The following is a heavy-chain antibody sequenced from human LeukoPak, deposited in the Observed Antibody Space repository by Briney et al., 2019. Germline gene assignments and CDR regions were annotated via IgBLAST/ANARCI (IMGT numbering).Heavy chain of an antibody. J-gene: IGHJ6*02. CDR3: ARAFYGDYASYYYYYGMDV. Sequence: ASVTVSCKASGYTFTGYYMHWVRQAPGQGLEWMGWSNPNSGGTNYAQKFQGRVTMTRDTSISTAYMELSRLRSDDTAVYYCARAFYGDYASYYYYYGMDVWGQGTTVTVSS. CDR2: SNPNSGGT. V-gene: IGHV1-2*02. D-gene: IGHD4-17*01. CDR1: GYTFTGYY.